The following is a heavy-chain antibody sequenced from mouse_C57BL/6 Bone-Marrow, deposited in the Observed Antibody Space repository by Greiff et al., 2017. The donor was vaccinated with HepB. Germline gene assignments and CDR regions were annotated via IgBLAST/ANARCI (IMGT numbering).Heavy chain of an antibody. CDR2: LNPNNGGT. J-gene: IGHJ1*03. D-gene: IGHD1-1*01. CDR3: ARRGFTTVVDWYFDV. CDR1: GYTFTDYN. V-gene: IGHV1-18*01. Sequence: EVKLHESGPELVKPGASVKIPCKASGYTFTDYNMDWVKQSHGKSLEWIGDLNPNNGGTIYNQKFKGKATLTVDKSSSTAYMELRSLTSEDTAVYYCARRGFTTVVDWYFDVWGTGTTVTVSS.